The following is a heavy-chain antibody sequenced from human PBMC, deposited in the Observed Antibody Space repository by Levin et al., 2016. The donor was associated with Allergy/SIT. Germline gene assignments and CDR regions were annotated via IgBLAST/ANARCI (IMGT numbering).Heavy chain of an antibody. CDR2: INPSGGST. J-gene: IGHJ5*02. V-gene: IGHV1-46*01. D-gene: IGHD6-13*01. CDR3: ARDRPSHIAAAANNWFDP. Sequence: WVRQAPGQGLEWMGIINPSGGSTSYAQKFQGRVTMTRDTSTSTVYMELSSLRSEDTAVYYCARDRPSHIAAAANNWFDPWGQGTLVTVSS.